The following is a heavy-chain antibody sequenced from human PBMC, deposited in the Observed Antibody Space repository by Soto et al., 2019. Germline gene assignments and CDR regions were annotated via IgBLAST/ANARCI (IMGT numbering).Heavy chain of an antibody. J-gene: IGHJ4*02. CDR1: GGSISSGGYS. V-gene: IGHV4-30-2*01. CDR2: IYHSGST. D-gene: IGHD4-17*01. Sequence: SETLSLTCAVSGGSISSGGYSWSWIRQPPGKGLEWIGYIYHSGSTNYNPSLKSRVTISVDTSKNQFSLKLSSVTAADTAVYYCARLNDYGDPFDYWGQGTLVTVSS. CDR3: ARLNDYGDPFDY.